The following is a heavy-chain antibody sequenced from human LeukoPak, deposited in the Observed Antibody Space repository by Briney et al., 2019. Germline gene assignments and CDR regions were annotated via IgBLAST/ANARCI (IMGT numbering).Heavy chain of an antibody. D-gene: IGHD3-10*01. CDR3: ARVGLITMVRGRAFDI. J-gene: IGHJ3*02. CDR2: INAGNGNT. V-gene: IGHV1-3*01. Sequence: GASVKVSCKASGYTFTNYEINWVRQGTGQGLEWMGWINAGNGNTKYSQKFQGRVTITRDTSASTAYMEQSSLRSEDTAVYYCARVGLITMVRGRAFDIWGRGTMVTVSS. CDR1: GYTFTNYE.